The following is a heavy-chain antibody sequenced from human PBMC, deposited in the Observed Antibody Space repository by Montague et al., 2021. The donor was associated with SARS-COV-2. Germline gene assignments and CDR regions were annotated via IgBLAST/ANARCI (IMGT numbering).Heavy chain of an antibody. D-gene: IGHD6-13*01. CDR3: ARGRYSSSWYGAKYYFDY. J-gene: IGHJ4*02. CDR1: GESFSGYY. CDR2: INHSGST. V-gene: IGHV4-34*01. Sequence: SETLSLTCAVYGESFSGYYWSWIRQPPGKGLEWIGEINHSGSTNYNPSLKSRVTISVDTSKNQFSLKLSSVTAADTAVYYCARGRYSSSWYGAKYYFDYWGQGTLVTVSS.